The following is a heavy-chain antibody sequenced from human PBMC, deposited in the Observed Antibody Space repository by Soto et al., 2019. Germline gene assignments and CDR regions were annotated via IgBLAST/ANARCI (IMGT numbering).Heavy chain of an antibody. CDR1: GYTFTSYY. Sequence: QVQLVQSGAEVKKPGASVKVSCKASGYTFTSYYMHWVRQAPGQGLEWMGIINPSGGSTSYAQKSQGRVTMTRDTSTSTVYMELSSLRSEDTAVYYCARGVYGGYYDYVWGSYRHDAFDIWGQGTMVTVSS. D-gene: IGHD3-16*02. V-gene: IGHV1-46*01. J-gene: IGHJ3*02. CDR2: INPSGGST. CDR3: ARGVYGGYYDYVWGSYRHDAFDI.